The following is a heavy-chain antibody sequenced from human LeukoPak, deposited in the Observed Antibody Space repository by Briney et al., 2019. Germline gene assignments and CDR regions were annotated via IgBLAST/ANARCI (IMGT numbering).Heavy chain of an antibody. CDR2: IWYDGSNK. CDR3: AITGYSSGWYKYFDY. Sequence: PGRSLRLSCAASGFTFSSYGMHWVRQAPGKGLEWVAVIWYDGSNKYYADSVKGRFTISRDNAKNSLYLQMNSLRAEDTAVYYCAITGYSSGWYKYFDYWGQGTLVTVSS. V-gene: IGHV3-33*03. D-gene: IGHD6-19*01. CDR1: GFTFSSYG. J-gene: IGHJ4*02.